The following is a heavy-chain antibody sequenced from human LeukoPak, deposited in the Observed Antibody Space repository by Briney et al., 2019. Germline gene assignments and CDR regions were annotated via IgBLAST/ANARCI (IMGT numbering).Heavy chain of an antibody. Sequence: ASVKVSCKTSGYSENFYGITWVRQVAGQGLEWMGWISAQHGQTEYAPNSQNRVTMTTDTYTNTAYMELRSLRSDDTAVYYCAGSLGYCTSNVCYLKYWGQGTLVTVSS. J-gene: IGHJ4*02. CDR1: GYSENFYG. CDR3: AGSLGYCTSNVCYLKY. D-gene: IGHD2-8*01. CDR2: ISAQHGQT. V-gene: IGHV1-18*01.